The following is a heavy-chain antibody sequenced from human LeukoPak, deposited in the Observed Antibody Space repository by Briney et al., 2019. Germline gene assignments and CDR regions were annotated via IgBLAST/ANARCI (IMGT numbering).Heavy chain of an antibody. CDR3: AHFRGGAFDF. V-gene: IGHV4-39*01. CDR1: GGSISSSSYY. CDR2: MYYSGST. D-gene: IGHD3-16*01. Sequence: PSETLSLTCTVSGGSISSSSYYWGWIRQPPGKGLEWIGSMYYSGSTYYNPSLKSRVTISADTSKNQFALKLSSVTAADTAVYYCAHFRGGAFDFWGQGTMVTVSA. J-gene: IGHJ3*01.